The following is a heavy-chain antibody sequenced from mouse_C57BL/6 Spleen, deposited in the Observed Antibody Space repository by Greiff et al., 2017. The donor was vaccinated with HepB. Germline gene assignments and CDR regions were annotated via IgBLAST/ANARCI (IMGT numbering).Heavy chain of an antibody. D-gene: IGHD1-1*01. CDR2: IDPNSGGT. CDR3: ARSETTVVVRNYFDY. Sequence: QVHVKQPGAELVKPGASVKLSCKASGYTFTSYWMHWVKQRPGRGLEWIGRIDPNSGGTKYNEKFKSKATLTVDKPSSTAYMQLSSLTSEDSAVYYCARSETTVVVRNYFDYWGQGTTLTVSS. J-gene: IGHJ2*01. CDR1: GYTFTSYW. V-gene: IGHV1-72*01.